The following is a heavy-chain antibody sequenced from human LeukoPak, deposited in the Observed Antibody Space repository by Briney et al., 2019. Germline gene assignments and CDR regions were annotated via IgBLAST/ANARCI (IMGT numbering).Heavy chain of an antibody. CDR2: ISWNSGSI. J-gene: IGHJ6*02. D-gene: IGHD6-13*01. CDR3: AKVTAAAGTAEDYYYYYGMDV. CDR1: GFTFSSYW. Sequence: GGSLRLSCAASGFTFSSYWMSWVRQAPGKGLEWVSGISWNSGSIVYADSVKGRFTISRDNAKNSLYLQMNSLRAEDTALYYCAKVTAAAGTAEDYYYYYGMDVWGQGTTVTVSS. V-gene: IGHV3-9*01.